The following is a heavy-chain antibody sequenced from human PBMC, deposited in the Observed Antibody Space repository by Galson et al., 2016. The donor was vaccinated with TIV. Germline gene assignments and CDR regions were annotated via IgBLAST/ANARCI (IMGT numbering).Heavy chain of an antibody. CDR1: GFTFSSYA. D-gene: IGHD3-22*01. V-gene: IGHV3-23*01. J-gene: IGHJ6*02. Sequence: SLRLSCAASGFTFSSYALTWVRQAPGKGLEWVAAITGGGGSSYYADSVKGRFTISRDNSKKMLYLQLNSLRAEDTAVYYCAKVPRSGFSYYYGIDVWGQGTTVTVA. CDR3: AKVPRSGFSYYYGIDV. CDR2: ITGGGGSS.